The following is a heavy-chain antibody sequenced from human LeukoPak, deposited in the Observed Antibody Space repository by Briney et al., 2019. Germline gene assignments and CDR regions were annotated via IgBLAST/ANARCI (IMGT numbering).Heavy chain of an antibody. CDR2: IWYDGSNK. Sequence: GRSLRHSCTVSGFMFSTYGMHWVRQAPGKGLEWVAVIWYDGSNKYHADSVKGRFTISRDNSKNILYLQMNSLRVEDTALYYCARDLYDGVAHDWGQGTLVTVSS. V-gene: IGHV3-33*01. CDR3: ARDLYDGVAHD. CDR1: GFMFSTYG. D-gene: IGHD5/OR15-5a*01. J-gene: IGHJ4*02.